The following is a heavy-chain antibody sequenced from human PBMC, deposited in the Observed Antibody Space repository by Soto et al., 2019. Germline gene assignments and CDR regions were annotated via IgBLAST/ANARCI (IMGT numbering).Heavy chain of an antibody. Sequence: QVQLVQSGAEVKKPGSSVKVSCKASGGAFSSYTISWVRQAPGQGLEWMGRIIPILGIANYAQKFQGRVTITADKSTSTAYMELSSLRSDDTAVYYCAKYSSGWSDYYYGMDVWGQETTVTVSS. V-gene: IGHV1-69*02. J-gene: IGHJ6*02. CDR3: AKYSSGWSDYYYGMDV. CDR2: IIPILGIA. CDR1: GGAFSSYT. D-gene: IGHD6-19*01.